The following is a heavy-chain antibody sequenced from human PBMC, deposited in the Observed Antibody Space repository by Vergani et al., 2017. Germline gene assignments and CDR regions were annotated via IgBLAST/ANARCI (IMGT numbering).Heavy chain of an antibody. CDR2: MNPNSGNT. CDR3: ARGRRRMTIFGVDYYFYY. J-gene: IGHJ4*02. Sequence: QVQLVQSGAEVKKPGASVKVSCKASGYTFTSYDINWVRQATGQGLEWMGWMNPNSGNTGYAQKFQGRVPMTRNTSISTAYMELSSLRSEDTAVYYCARGRRRMTIFGVDYYFYYWGQGTLVTVSS. V-gene: IGHV1-8*01. D-gene: IGHD3-3*01. CDR1: GYTFTSYD.